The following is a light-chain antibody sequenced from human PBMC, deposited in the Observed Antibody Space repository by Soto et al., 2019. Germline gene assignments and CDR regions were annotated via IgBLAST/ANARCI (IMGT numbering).Light chain of an antibody. V-gene: IGLV4-69*01. CDR3: QTWGTGIHVV. CDR1: SGHSSYA. CDR2: LDSDGSH. Sequence: QLVLTQSTSASASLGASVTLTCTLSSGHSSYAIAWHQQQPEKGPRYLMKLDSDGSHTKGDAIPDRFSGSSSGAERYLTISSLQSEDEADYYCQTWGTGIHVVFGGGTKLTVL. J-gene: IGLJ2*01.